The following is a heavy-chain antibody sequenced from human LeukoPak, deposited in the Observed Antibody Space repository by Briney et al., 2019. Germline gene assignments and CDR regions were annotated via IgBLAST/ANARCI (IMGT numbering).Heavy chain of an antibody. D-gene: IGHD3-16*02. Sequence: GASVKVSCKASGYTFTGYYMHWVRQAPGQGLEWMVWINPNSGGTNYAQKFQGRVTMTRDTSISTAYMELSRLRSDDTAVYYCARGPKPYDYVWGSYRFWGQGTLVTVSS. J-gene: IGHJ4*02. CDR1: GYTFTGYY. CDR3: ARGPKPYDYVWGSYRF. V-gene: IGHV1-2*02. CDR2: INPNSGGT.